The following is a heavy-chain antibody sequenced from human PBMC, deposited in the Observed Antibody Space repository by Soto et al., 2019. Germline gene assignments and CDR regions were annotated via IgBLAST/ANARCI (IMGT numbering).Heavy chain of an antibody. V-gene: IGHV3-66*01. J-gene: IGHJ6*03. CDR3: AREHTVTTVYYYYYYMDV. CDR2: IYSGGNT. CDR1: GFTVSSNY. Sequence: EVQLVESGGGLVQPGGSLRLSCAASGFTVSSNYMSWVRQAPGKGLEWVSVIYSGGNTYYADYVKGRFTISRDNSKNTLYLQMNSLRAEDTAVYYCAREHTVTTVYYYYYYMDVWGKGTTVTVSS. D-gene: IGHD4-4*01.